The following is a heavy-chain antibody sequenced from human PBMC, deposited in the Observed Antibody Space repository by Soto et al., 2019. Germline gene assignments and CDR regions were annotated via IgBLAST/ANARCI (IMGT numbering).Heavy chain of an antibody. D-gene: IGHD6-13*01. CDR1: GFTFSSYG. CDR2: TWYDGSNK. J-gene: IGHJ4*02. V-gene: IGHV3-33*01. CDR3: ARVGSSWSFDY. Sequence: QAQLVESGGGVVQPGRSLRLSCAASGFTFSSYGMHWVSQAPGKGLEWVAITWYDGSNKYYADSVKGRFTISKDSSKNKLYLQMNCLSAEDTAVYYWARVGSSWSFDYWGQGTLVTVSS.